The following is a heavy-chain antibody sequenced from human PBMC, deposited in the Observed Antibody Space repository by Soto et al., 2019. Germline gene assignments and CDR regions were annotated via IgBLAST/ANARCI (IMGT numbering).Heavy chain of an antibody. CDR3: ARDSSWYAGDYYYGMDV. CDR2: TYYRSNCFN. CDR1: GDSVSSNSAA. J-gene: IGHJ6*02. D-gene: IGHD6-13*01. V-gene: IGHV6-1*01. Sequence: SQPLSLTCAISGDSVSSNSAAWNWIRQSPSRGLEWLGRTYYRSNCFNVFAVSVKSRITINPDTSKNQFSLQLISVTPEDTVVFFCARDSSWYAGDYYYGMDVWGQGTTVTVSS.